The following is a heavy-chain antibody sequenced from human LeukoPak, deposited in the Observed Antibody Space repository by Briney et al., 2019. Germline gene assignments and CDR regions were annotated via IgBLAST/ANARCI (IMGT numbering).Heavy chain of an antibody. CDR3: AKRDGYNSGVDY. D-gene: IGHD5-24*01. CDR1: GFTFSSYA. Sequence: GGSLRLSCAASGFTFSSYAMSWVRQAPGKGLEWVSAISGSGGSTYYADPVKGRFTISRDNSKNTLYLQMNSLRAEDTAVYYCAKRDGYNSGVDYWGQGTLVTVSS. CDR2: ISGSGGST. V-gene: IGHV3-23*01. J-gene: IGHJ4*02.